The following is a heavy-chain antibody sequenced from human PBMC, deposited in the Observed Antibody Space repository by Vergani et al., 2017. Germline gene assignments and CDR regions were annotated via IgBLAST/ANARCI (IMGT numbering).Heavy chain of an antibody. V-gene: IGHV3-48*01. D-gene: IGHD3-3*01. CDR2: ISSSSSTL. Sequence: EVQLVESGGGLVQPGGSLRLSCAASGFTFSRYSMNWVRQAPGKGLEWASYISSSSSTLYYADSVKGRFTISRDNAKNSLSLQMNSLRAEDTAVYYCAGDLRLLEFPYGMDVWGQGTTVTVSS. J-gene: IGHJ6*02. CDR3: AGDLRLLEFPYGMDV. CDR1: GFTFSRYS.